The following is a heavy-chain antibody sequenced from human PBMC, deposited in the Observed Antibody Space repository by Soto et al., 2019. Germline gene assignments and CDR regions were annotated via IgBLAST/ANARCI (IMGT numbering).Heavy chain of an antibody. D-gene: IGHD3-10*01. V-gene: IGHV1-8*01. Sequence: WASVKVSCKASGYTFTSYDINWVRQATGQGLEWMGWMNPNSGNTGYAQKFQGRVTMTRNTSISTAYMELSSLRSEDTAVYYCARGEGHYGSGSYYSYAFDIWGQGTMVTVSS. CDR1: GYTFTSYD. CDR2: MNPNSGNT. J-gene: IGHJ3*02. CDR3: ARGEGHYGSGSYYSYAFDI.